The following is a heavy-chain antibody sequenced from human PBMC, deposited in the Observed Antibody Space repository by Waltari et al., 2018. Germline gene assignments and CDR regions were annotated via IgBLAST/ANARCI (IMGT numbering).Heavy chain of an antibody. J-gene: IGHJ4*02. CDR3: ARPSYGSSFAFDY. CDR1: GGSISSSSYY. V-gene: IGHV4-39*01. D-gene: IGHD6-13*01. CDR2: IYYSGRT. Sequence: QLQLQESGPGLVKPSETLSLTCTVSGGSISSSSYYWGWFRQPPGKGLEWIGSIYYSGRTYYNPSLKSRVTISVDTSKNQFSLKLSSVTAADTAVYYCARPSYGSSFAFDYWGQGTLVTVSS.